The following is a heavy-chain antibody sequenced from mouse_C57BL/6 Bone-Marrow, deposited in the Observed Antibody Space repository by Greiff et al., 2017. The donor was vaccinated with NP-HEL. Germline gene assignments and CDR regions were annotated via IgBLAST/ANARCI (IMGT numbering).Heavy chain of an antibody. D-gene: IGHD1-1*01. CDR2: ISSGSSTI. V-gene: IGHV5-17*01. Sequence: EVKLMESGGGLVKPGGSLKLSCAASGFTFSDYGMHWVRQAPEKGLEWVAYISSGSSTIYYADTVKGRFTISRDNAKNTLFLQMTSLRSEDTAMYYCARSYYYGSPYAMDYWGQGTSVTVSS. CDR1: GFTFSDYG. CDR3: ARSYYYGSPYAMDY. J-gene: IGHJ4*01.